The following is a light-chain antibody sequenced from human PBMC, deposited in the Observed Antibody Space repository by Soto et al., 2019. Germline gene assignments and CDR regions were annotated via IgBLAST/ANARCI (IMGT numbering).Light chain of an antibody. CDR2: KAS. Sequence: HMVPFSSPPSATVWDRGTHTFRASQSITIYLNWYQQKPGEAPNLLIYKASSLESGVPSRFSGSGSGTEFTLAISSLQPEDSATYYCLQDINYPWTFGQGTKVDIK. J-gene: IGKJ1*01. CDR3: LQDINYPWT. CDR1: QSITIY. V-gene: IGKV1-5*03.